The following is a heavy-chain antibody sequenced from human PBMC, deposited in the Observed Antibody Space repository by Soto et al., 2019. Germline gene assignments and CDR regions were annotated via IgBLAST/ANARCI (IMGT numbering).Heavy chain of an antibody. CDR1: GDSITRYK. Sequence: PSETLSLTCSVSGDSITRYKWSWIRHSPGKGLEWIANLYSSGDTNHNPSLKSRVTISVDTSKNQYSLKLSPATPADTAVYYCAREWSGFDYWGQGIWVTVSS. CDR3: AREWSGFDY. J-gene: IGHJ4*02. CDR2: LYSSGDT. D-gene: IGHD2-15*01. V-gene: IGHV4-59*01.